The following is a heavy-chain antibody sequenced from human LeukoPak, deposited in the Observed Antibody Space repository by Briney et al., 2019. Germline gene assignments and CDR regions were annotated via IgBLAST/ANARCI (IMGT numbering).Heavy chain of an antibody. D-gene: IGHD5-18*01. V-gene: IGHV1-46*01. CDR1: GYTFTSYY. J-gene: IGHJ5*02. CDR2: INPSGGST. CDR3: ARDLRYSYGQEYNWFDP. Sequence: ASVKVSCKASGYTFTSYYMHWVRQAPGQGLEWMGIINPSGGSTSYAQKFQGRVTMTRDISTSTVYMELSSLRSEDTAVYYCARDLRYSYGQEYNWFDPWGQGTLVTVSS.